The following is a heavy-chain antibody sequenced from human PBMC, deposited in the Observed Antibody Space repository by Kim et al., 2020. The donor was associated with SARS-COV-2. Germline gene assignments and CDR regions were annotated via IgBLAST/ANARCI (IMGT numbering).Heavy chain of an antibody. Sequence: GGSLRLSCAASEFTFSDYYMTWIRQAPGKGLEWVSYISRGGSTIYYVDSVKGRFTISRDNAKNSLYLQMNSLRAEDTAVYYCARKKLGNGMDVWGQGTTVIVSS. CDR3: ARKKLGNGMDV. V-gene: IGHV3-11*04. CDR2: ISRGGSTI. D-gene: IGHD7-27*01. CDR1: EFTFSDYY. J-gene: IGHJ6*02.